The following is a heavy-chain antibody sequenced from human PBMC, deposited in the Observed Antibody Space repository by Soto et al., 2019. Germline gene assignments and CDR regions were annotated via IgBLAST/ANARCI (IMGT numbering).Heavy chain of an antibody. CDR1: GYTFTSYA. V-gene: IGHV1-3*01. J-gene: IGHJ4*02. D-gene: IGHD3-10*01. CDR3: ARDVEYYYGSGSFGSGHFHY. CDR2: INAGNGNT. Sequence: ASVKVSCKASGYTFTSYAMHWVRQAPGQRLEWMGWINAGNGNTKYSQKFQGRVTITRATSASTAYMELSSLRSEDTAVYYCARDVEYYYGSGSFGSGHFHYRGQVTLVTVST.